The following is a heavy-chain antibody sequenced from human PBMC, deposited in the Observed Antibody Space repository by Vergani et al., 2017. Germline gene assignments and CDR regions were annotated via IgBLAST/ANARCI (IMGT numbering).Heavy chain of an antibody. CDR2: INAGNGNT. D-gene: IGHD6-13*01. CDR3: ARALAAAANYYYYGMDV. J-gene: IGHJ6*02. V-gene: IGHV1-3*01. Sequence: QVQLVQSGAEVKKPGASVKVSCKASGYTFTSYAMHWVRQAPGQRLEWMGWINAGNGNTKYSQKFQGRVTITRDTSASTAYMELSSLRSEDTAVYYCARALAAAANYYYYGMDVWGQGTTVTVSS. CDR1: GYTFTSYA.